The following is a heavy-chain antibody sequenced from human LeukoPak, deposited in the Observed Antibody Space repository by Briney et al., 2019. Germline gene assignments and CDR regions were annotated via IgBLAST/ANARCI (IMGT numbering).Heavy chain of an antibody. CDR2: IYHSGST. J-gene: IGHJ3*02. CDR1: GGSISSGGYY. CDR3: ASSEVLTDAFDI. V-gene: IGHV4-30-2*01. Sequence: PSETLSLTCTVSGGSISSGGYYWSWIRQPPGKGLEWIGYIYHSGSTYYNPSLKSRVTISVDRSKNQFSLKLSSATAADTAVYYCASSEVLTDAFDIWGQGTMVTVSS. D-gene: IGHD3-9*01.